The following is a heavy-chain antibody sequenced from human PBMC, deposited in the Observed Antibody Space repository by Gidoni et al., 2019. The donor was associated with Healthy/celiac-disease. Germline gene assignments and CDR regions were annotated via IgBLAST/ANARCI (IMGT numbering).Heavy chain of an antibody. CDR2: ISGRGGST. CDR3: AKDRRASFRYFDY. D-gene: IGHD3-10*01. J-gene: IGHJ4*02. Sequence: EVQLLESGGGLVQPGGSLRLSCAASGFTFSSYAMSWVRQAPGKGLEGVSAISGRGGSTYYADSVKGRFTISRDNSKNTLYLQMNSLRAEDTAVYYCAKDRRASFRYFDYWGQGTLVTVSS. CDR1: GFTFSSYA. V-gene: IGHV3-23*01.